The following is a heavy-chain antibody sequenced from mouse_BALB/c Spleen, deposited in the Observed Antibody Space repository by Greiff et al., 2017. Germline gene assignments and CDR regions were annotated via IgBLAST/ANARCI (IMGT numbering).Heavy chain of an antibody. CDR1: GYSITSGYY. J-gene: IGHJ4*01. CDR3: ARDYDGYYAMDY. CDR2: ISYDGSN. D-gene: IGHD2-3*01. Sequence: QLQQSGPGLVKPSQSLSLTCSVTGYSITSGYYWYWIRQFPGNKLEWMGYISYDGSNNYNPSLKNRISITRDTSKNQFFLKLNSVTTEDTATYCGARDYDGYYAMDYWGQGTSVTVSS. V-gene: IGHV3-6*02.